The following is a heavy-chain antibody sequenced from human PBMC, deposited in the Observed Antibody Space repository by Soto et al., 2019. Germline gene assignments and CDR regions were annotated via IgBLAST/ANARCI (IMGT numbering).Heavy chain of an antibody. CDR1: GLTFTDYW. V-gene: IGHV3-7*03. D-gene: IGHD1-26*01. CDR3: ASDRFRGTYYLRGVTYFFEE. CDR2: IKQDESEK. J-gene: IGHJ4*02. Sequence: PGGSLRLSCVTYGLTFTDYWMSWVRQAPGKGLEWVANIKQDESEKNYLDSVKGRFTISRDNAKNSLYLQMNSLRAEDTAVYYCASDRFRGTYYLRGVTYFFEEWGQGASVTVSS.